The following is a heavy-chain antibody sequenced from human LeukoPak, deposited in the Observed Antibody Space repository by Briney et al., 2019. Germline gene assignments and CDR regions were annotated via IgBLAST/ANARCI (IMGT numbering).Heavy chain of an antibody. CDR2: IYYSGST. CDR1: GGSISSSSYY. V-gene: IGHV4-39*01. D-gene: IGHD3-10*01. J-gene: IGHJ4*02. CDR3: ARRNYYGSGSYYKSLSEDANYVY. Sequence: PSETLSLTCTVSGGSISSSSYYWGWIRQPPGKGLEWIGSIYYSGSTYYNPSLKSRVTISVDTSKNQFSLKLSSVTAADTAVYYCARRNYYGSGSYYKSLSEDANYVYCGQGTLVTVSS.